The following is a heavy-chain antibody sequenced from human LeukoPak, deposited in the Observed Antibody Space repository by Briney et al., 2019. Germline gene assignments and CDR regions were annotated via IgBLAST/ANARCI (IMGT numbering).Heavy chain of an antibody. Sequence: SETLSLTCTVSGGSISSYYWRWIRQPAGKGLEWIGRIYTSGSTHYTPSLKSRVTMSIDTSKNQFSLKLSSVTAADTAVYYCARDLPYGSGSYPDYRGQGTLVTVSS. V-gene: IGHV4-4*07. CDR1: GGSISSYY. CDR3: ARDLPYGSGSYPDY. D-gene: IGHD3-10*01. J-gene: IGHJ4*02. CDR2: IYTSGST.